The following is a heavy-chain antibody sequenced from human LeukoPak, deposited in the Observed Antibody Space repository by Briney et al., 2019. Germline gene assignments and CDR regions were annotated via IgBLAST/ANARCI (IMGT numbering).Heavy chain of an antibody. J-gene: IGHJ4*01. CDR2: IYYSGST. D-gene: IGHD3-3*01. Sequence: SETLSLTCTVYDGSISSYYWSWIRQPPGKGLEWIGYIYYSGSTNYNPSLKSRVTISVDTSKNQFSLKLSSVTAADTAVYSCARAARTSIFGVIITPFDYWGHGTLVTVSS. CDR3: ARAARTSIFGVIITPFDY. CDR1: DGSISSYY. V-gene: IGHV4-59*08.